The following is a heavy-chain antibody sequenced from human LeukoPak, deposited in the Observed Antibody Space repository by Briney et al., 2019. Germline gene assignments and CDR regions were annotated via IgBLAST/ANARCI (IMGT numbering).Heavy chain of an antibody. J-gene: IGHJ3*02. D-gene: IGHD3-10*01. Sequence: ASVKVSCKASGYTFTSYDINWVRQATGQRLEWMGWMNPNSGNTGYAQKFQGRVTMTRNTSISTAYMELSSLRSEDTAVYYCARKAELLWFGELFAFDIWGQGTMVTVSS. V-gene: IGHV1-8*01. CDR2: MNPNSGNT. CDR3: ARKAELLWFGELFAFDI. CDR1: GYTFTSYD.